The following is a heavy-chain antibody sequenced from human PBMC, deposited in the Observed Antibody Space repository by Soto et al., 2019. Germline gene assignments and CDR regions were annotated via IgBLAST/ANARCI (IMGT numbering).Heavy chain of an antibody. CDR3: AKDRRAGGNSAFYFDF. CDR1: GLTFNSHG. Sequence: EVQLLESGGGLAQPGGSLRLSCEASGLTFNSHGMSWVRQAPGKGLEWVSAISGSGNTRHYADSVRGRFTVSRDNSKNTLYLQVHSLTAEDTAVYYCAKDRRAGGNSAFYFDFWGQGAQVTVSS. J-gene: IGHJ4*02. CDR2: ISGSGNTR. D-gene: IGHD3-16*01. V-gene: IGHV3-23*01.